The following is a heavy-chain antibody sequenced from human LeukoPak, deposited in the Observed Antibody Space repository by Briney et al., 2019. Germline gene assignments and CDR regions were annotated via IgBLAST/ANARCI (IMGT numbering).Heavy chain of an antibody. D-gene: IGHD1-26*01. CDR2: IKQDGCER. J-gene: IGHJ4*02. CDR1: GFTFSSYW. Sequence: GGSLRLSCAASGFTFSSYWMTWVRQTPGKGLEWVANIKQDGCERYFWDSVRDRFTISRDNAKNSLSLQMNSLRAEDTGVYYCTRDTGGSGSYPDYWGQGTLVTVSS. V-gene: IGHV3-7*01. CDR3: TRDTGGSGSYPDY.